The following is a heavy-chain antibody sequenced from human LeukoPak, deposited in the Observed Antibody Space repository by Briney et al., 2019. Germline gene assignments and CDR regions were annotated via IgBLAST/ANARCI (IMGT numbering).Heavy chain of an antibody. Sequence: SETLSLTCAVYGGSFSGYYWSWIRQPPGKGLEWIGEINHSGSTNYNPSLKSRVTISVDTSKNQFSLKLSSVTAADAAVYYCARRVGYGSGSYPYFYWGQGTLVTVSS. V-gene: IGHV4-34*01. J-gene: IGHJ4*02. CDR2: INHSGST. D-gene: IGHD3-10*01. CDR1: GGSFSGYY. CDR3: ARRVGYGSGSYPYFY.